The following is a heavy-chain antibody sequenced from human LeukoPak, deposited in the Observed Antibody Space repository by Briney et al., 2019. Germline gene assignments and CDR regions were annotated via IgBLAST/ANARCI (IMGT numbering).Heavy chain of an antibody. V-gene: IGHV4-59*12. Sequence: SETLSLTCTVSGGSITSYYWSWIRQPPGKGLEWIGYIYSSGSTTYNPSLKSRVTISVDTSKNQFSLKLSSVTAADTAVYYCAREEFWSGYYSCCWFDPWGQGTLVTVSS. CDR2: IYSSGST. D-gene: IGHD3-3*01. CDR3: AREEFWSGYYSCCWFDP. CDR1: GGSITSYY. J-gene: IGHJ5*02.